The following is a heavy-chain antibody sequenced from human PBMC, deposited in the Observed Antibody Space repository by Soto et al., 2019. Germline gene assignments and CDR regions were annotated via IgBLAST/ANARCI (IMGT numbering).Heavy chain of an antibody. CDR3: ARAAIHGSSWYFWFDP. CDR1: GWTFSRHA. J-gene: IGHJ5*02. Sequence: AASVKVSCKTSGWTFSRHAINWVRQAPGQGLEWMGGIIPMFGTTNYAQKFKGRVTISADESTSTAYMELSSLRSEDAAVYYCARAAIHGSSWYFWFDPWGQGTLVTVS. D-gene: IGHD6-13*01. V-gene: IGHV1-69*13. CDR2: IIPMFGTT.